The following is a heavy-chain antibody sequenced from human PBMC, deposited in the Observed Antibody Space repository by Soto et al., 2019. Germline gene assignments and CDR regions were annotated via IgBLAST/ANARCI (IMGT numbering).Heavy chain of an antibody. CDR1: GFTFSSYW. J-gene: IGHJ6*02. CDR2: IRGNGSEK. Sequence: GSLRLSCVASGFTFSSYWMSWVRQAPGKGLEWVANIRGNGSEKYYVGSVKGRFTISRDNSKNTLYLQMNSLRAEDTAVYYCARDRWGGGRDMDVWGQGTTVTVSS. CDR3: ARDRWGGGRDMDV. V-gene: IGHV3-7*01. D-gene: IGHD3-10*01.